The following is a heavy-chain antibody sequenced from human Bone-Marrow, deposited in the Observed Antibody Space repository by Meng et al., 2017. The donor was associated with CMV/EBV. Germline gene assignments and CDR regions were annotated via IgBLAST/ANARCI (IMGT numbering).Heavy chain of an antibody. CDR2: ISSSSRYI. V-gene: IGHV3-21*01. Sequence: LSLTCAASGFTFSSYSMNWVRQAPGKGLEWVSSISSSSRYIYYADSVKGRFTISRDNAKNSLYLQMNSLRAEDTAVYYCARDRLRTPYQLLLYYYGMDVWGQGTTVTVSS. CDR3: ARDRLRTPYQLLLYYYGMDV. D-gene: IGHD2-2*01. CDR1: GFTFSSYS. J-gene: IGHJ6*02.